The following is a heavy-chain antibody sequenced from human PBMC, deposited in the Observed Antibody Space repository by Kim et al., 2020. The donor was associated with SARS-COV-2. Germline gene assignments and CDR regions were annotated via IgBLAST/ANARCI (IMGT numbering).Heavy chain of an antibody. D-gene: IGHD1-26*01. CDR1: GGTFSSYA. CDR3: ARVVDSGSYYVDGSLGY. CDR2: IIPIFGTA. V-gene: IGHV1-69*13. J-gene: IGHJ4*02. Sequence: SVKVSCKASGGTFSSYAISWVRQAPGQGLEWMGGIIPIFGTANYAQKFQGRVTITADESTSTAYMELSSLRSEDTAVYYCARVVDSGSYYVDGSLGYWGQGTLVTVSS.